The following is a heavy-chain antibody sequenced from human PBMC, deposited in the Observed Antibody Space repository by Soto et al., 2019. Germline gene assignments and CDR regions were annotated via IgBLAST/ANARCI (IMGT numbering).Heavy chain of an antibody. CDR3: ARTGGYCSATGCYSYFYGMDV. CDR2: ILWNDEE. Sequence: SGPTLVNPTETLTLTCTVSGFSLSAANMGVSWIRQPPGKALEWLAHILWNDEEVYSTSLEDRLTISKDTSKSQVVLTLTNIDPLHTATYYCARTGGYCSATGCYSYFYGMDVWRQGTTVAVSS. J-gene: IGHJ6*02. V-gene: IGHV2-26*01. CDR1: GFSLSAANMG. D-gene: IGHD2-15*01.